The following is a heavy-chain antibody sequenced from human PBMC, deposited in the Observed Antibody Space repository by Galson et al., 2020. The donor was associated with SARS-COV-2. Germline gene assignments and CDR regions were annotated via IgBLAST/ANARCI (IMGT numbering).Heavy chain of an antibody. CDR3: ARGDLDGDPNWFDP. V-gene: IGHV3-30*04. Sequence: GGSLRLSCAASGFTFSSYAMHWVRQAPGKGLEWVAVISYDGSNKYYADSVKGRFTISRDNSKNTLYLQMNSLRAEDTAVYYCARGDLDGDPNWFDPWGQGTLVTVSS. J-gene: IGHJ5*02. D-gene: IGHD4-17*01. CDR1: GFTFSSYA. CDR2: ISYDGSNK.